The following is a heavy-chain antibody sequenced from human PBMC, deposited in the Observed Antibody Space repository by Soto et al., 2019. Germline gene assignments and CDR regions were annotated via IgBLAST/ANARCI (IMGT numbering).Heavy chain of an antibody. CDR3: ARHGKGGYDFWSGYPHPTYYYGMDV. V-gene: IGHV4-39*01. Sequence: SETLSLTCTVSGGSISSSSYYWGWIRQPPGKGLEWIGSIYYSGSTYYNPSLKSRVTISVDTSKNQFSLKLSSVTAADTAVYYCARHGKGGYDFWSGYPHPTYYYGMDVWGQGTKVTVSS. CDR2: IYYSGST. CDR1: GGSISSSSYY. J-gene: IGHJ6*02. D-gene: IGHD3-3*01.